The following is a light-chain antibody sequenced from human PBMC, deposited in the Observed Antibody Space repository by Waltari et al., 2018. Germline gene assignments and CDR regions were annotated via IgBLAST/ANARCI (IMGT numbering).Light chain of an antibody. J-gene: IGKJ1*01. CDR2: GAS. Sequence: AIRMTQYPSPLSASTGDRVTITCRASQDISTHLAWYQQKPGKVPRLLISGASTLQSGVPLGFSGGGSGTDFTLNITNLQSEDFATYFCQQYFDYPVTFGPGTKVEVK. V-gene: IGKV1-8*01. CDR1: QDISTH. CDR3: QQYFDYPVT.